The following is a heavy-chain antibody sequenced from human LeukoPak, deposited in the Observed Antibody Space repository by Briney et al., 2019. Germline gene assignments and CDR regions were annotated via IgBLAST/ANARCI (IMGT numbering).Heavy chain of an antibody. D-gene: IGHD5-24*01. Sequence: ASVKVSCKASGYTFTGYYMHWVRQAPGQGLEWMGRIIPIFGTANYAQKFQGRVTITTDESTSTAYMELSSLRSEDTAVYYCARDVLRDGYNFYYFDYWGQGTLVTVSS. CDR2: IIPIFGTA. CDR3: ARDVLRDGYNFYYFDY. J-gene: IGHJ4*02. V-gene: IGHV1-69*05. CDR1: GYTFTGYY.